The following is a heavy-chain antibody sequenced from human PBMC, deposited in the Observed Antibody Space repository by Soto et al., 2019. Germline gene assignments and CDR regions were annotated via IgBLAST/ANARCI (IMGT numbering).Heavy chain of an antibody. CDR2: FSGGSGAT. J-gene: IGHJ4*02. D-gene: IGHD1-1*01. CDR3: VKWNGYGDY. V-gene: IGHV3-23*01. Sequence: VQLLASGGGLVQPGGSLRLSCVVSGFTFTIYGVTWVRQAPGKGLEGVCGFSGGSGATHYRGSVKGRFTISRDDSRSTVYLQMNSLGVDDTAVYYCVKWNGYGDYWGQGTLVSVSS. CDR1: GFTFTIYG.